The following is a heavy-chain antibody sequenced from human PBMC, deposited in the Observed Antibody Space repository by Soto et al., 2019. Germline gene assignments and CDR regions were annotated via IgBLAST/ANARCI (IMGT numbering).Heavy chain of an antibody. CDR3: ARDDKGNQLYYYAMDV. CDR2: ISTYTGNT. CDR1: RYTFTSYG. J-gene: IGHJ6*02. V-gene: IGHV1-18*01. Sequence: QPQLVQSGAEVKRPGTSVKVSCKASRYTFTSYGISWVRQAPGQGLEWMGWISTYTGNTIYAQKFQDRVNMTAEKSTGTAYMELRSLRSDDTAVYYCARDDKGNQLYYYAMDVWGQGTTVTVSS. D-gene: IGHD2-2*01.